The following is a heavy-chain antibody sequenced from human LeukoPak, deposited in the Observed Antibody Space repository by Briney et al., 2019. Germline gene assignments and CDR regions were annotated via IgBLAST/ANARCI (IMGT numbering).Heavy chain of an antibody. J-gene: IGHJ6*03. CDR3: ARASGSYHYYMDV. CDR2: INPSGGST. CDR1: GGTFSSYA. D-gene: IGHD3-10*01. Sequence: GSSVKVSCEASGGTFSSYAISWVRQAPGQGLEWMGIINPSGGSTSYAQKFQGRVTMTRDTSTSTVYMELSSLRSEDTAVYYCARASGSYHYYMDVWGKGTTVTVSS. V-gene: IGHV1-46*03.